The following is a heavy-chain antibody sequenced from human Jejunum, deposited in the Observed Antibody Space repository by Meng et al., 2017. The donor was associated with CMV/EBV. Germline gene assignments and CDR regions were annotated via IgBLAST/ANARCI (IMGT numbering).Heavy chain of an antibody. Sequence: TFDYYAMTWVRQAPGKGLEWVSLISWDGGSTYYADSVKGRFTISRDNSKNSLYLQMNSLRAEDTALYYCAKDIGNWKRDYYGMDVWGQGTTVTVSS. D-gene: IGHD1-1*01. CDR1: TFDYYA. CDR2: ISWDGGST. J-gene: IGHJ6*02. V-gene: IGHV3-43D*03. CDR3: AKDIGNWKRDYYGMDV.